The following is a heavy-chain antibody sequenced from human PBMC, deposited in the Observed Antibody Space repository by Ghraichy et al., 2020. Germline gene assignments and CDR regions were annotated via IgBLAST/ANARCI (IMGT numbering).Heavy chain of an antibody. V-gene: IGHV3-21*01. CDR1: GFNVGVYT. Sequence: GESLNISCATSGFNVGVYTMNWLRWAPNRGLEWVASISSDSVYIYYGASVRGRFTITRDNAVKSIYLQMNSLRVDDTAMYYCVRADGSGSFYYWGQGTLVTVSS. J-gene: IGHJ4*02. CDR3: VRADGSGSFYY. CDR2: ISSDSVYI. D-gene: IGHD3-10*01.